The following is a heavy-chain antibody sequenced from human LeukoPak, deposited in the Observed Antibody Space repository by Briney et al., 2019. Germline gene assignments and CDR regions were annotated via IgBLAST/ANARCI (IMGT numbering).Heavy chain of an antibody. CDR1: GFTFSSYA. D-gene: IGHD2-2*02. CDR2: ISSSSSYI. J-gene: IGHJ4*02. CDR3: ARSQPHPVIVVVPAAILDY. V-gene: IGHV3-21*01. Sequence: PGGSLRLSCSASGFTFSSYAMQWVRQAPGKGLEWVSSISSSSSYIYYADSVKGRFTISRDNAKNSLYLQMNSLRAEDTAVYYCARSQPHPVIVVVPAAILDYWGQGTLVTVSS.